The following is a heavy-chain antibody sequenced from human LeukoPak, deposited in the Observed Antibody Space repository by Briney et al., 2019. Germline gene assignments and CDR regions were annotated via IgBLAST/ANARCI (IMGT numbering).Heavy chain of an antibody. J-gene: IGHJ4*02. CDR3: ARGLIPLYGDYSDISDY. V-gene: IGHV4-34*01. D-gene: IGHD4-17*01. CDR1: GGSFSGYY. Sequence: PSETLSLTCAVYGGSFSGYYWSWIRQPPGKGLEWIGEINHSGSTNYNPSLKSRVTISVDTSKNQFSLKLSSVTAADTAVYYCARGLIPLYGDYSDISDYWGQGTLVTVSS. CDR2: INHSGST.